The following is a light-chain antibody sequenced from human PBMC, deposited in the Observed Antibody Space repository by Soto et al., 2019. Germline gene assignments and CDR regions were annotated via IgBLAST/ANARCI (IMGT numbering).Light chain of an antibody. Sequence: EIVMTQSPATLSVSPGERATLSCRASQRISSKLAWYQHKPGQAPRLLIFGASTRATGIPARFSGSGSETEFTLTISSLQSEDFAVYYCQQYNNWPPWTFGQGTKVEIK. CDR1: QRISSK. CDR2: GAS. J-gene: IGKJ1*01. CDR3: QQYNNWPPWT. V-gene: IGKV3-15*01.